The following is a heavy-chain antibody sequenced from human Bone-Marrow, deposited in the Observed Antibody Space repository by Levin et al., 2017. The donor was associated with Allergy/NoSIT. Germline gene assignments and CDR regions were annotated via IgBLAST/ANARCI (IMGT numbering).Heavy chain of an antibody. Sequence: GGSLRLSCAASGFTFSSYAMSWDRQAPGKGLEWVSGISASGSSTNYADSVKGRFTISRDNSKNTVYLQMNSLRAGDMAIYYCAKDSGVSYGSLDYWGQGTLATVSS. J-gene: IGHJ4*02. D-gene: IGHD3-16*01. CDR1: GFTFSSYA. V-gene: IGHV3-23*01. CDR2: ISASGSST. CDR3: AKDSGVSYGSLDY.